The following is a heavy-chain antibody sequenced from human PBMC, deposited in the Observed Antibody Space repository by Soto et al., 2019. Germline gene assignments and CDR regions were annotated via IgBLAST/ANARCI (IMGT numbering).Heavy chain of an antibody. V-gene: IGHV4-59*04. CDR3: ARSYGDYVSY. CDR1: GGSISSYY. D-gene: IGHD4-17*01. Sequence: SLTCTVSGGSISSYYWSWIRQPPGKGLEWIGKINYSGSTYYNPSLKSRVTISVDTSKNQFSLKLSSVTAVDTAVYYCARSYGDYVSYWGQGTLVTVSS. J-gene: IGHJ4*02. CDR2: INYSGST.